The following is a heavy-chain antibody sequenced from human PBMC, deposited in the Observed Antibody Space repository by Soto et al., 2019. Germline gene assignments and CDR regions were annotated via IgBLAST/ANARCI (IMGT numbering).Heavy chain of an antibody. CDR1: GGFVSSGNYY. Sequence: QVQLQQWGAGLLKPSETLSLTCAVYGGFVSSGNYYWSWIRQPPGKGLEWIGEMSHSGGTHFNPSLKSRVTISVDTSKNQFSLKKTSVTAADSALYYCARVERGTTTTVVDAFDIWGPGTMVTLSS. CDR2: MSHSGGT. D-gene: IGHD4-4*01. V-gene: IGHV4-34*01. CDR3: ARVERGTTTTVVDAFDI. J-gene: IGHJ3*02.